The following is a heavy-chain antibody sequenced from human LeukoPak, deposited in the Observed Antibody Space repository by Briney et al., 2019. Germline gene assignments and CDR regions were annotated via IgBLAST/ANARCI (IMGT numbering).Heavy chain of an antibody. J-gene: IGHJ4*02. V-gene: IGHV3-30*18. CDR2: ISYDGSNK. Sequence: GGSLRLSCAASGFTFSSYGMHWVRQAPGKGLEWVAVISYDGSNKYYADSVKGRFTISRDNSENTLYLQMNSLRAEDTAVYYCAKDIGVQLWVFDYWGQGTLVTVSS. CDR1: GFTFSSYG. D-gene: IGHD5-18*01. CDR3: AKDIGVQLWVFDY.